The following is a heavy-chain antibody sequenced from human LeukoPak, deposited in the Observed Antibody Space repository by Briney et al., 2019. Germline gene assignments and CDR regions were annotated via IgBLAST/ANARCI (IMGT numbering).Heavy chain of an antibody. V-gene: IGHV4-4*07. CDR3: ARRGYYDSSERPGDH. D-gene: IGHD3-22*01. J-gene: IGHJ4*02. CDR2: IYNGGII. CDR1: GDSISRYY. Sequence: SETLSLTCTVSGDSISRYYWSWIRQPAGKGLEWIGRIYNGGIITYNPSLKSRVTMSIDTSNNQFSLRLRFVTAADTAVYYCARRGYYDSSERPGDHWGQGTLVTVSS.